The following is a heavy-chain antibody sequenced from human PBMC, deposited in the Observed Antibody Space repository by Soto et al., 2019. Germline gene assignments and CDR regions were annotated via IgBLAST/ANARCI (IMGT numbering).Heavy chain of an antibody. J-gene: IGHJ4*02. CDR3: ARHGGGGGAMVSIDY. V-gene: IGHV4-39*01. CDR1: GGSISSSSYY. D-gene: IGHD5-18*01. CDR2: IYYSGST. Sequence: QLQLQESGPGLVKPSETLSLTCTVSGGSISSSSYYWGWIRQPPGKGLEWIGSIYYSGSTYYNPSLKSRVTISVDTSKNQFSLKLSSVTAADTAVYYCARHGGGGGAMVSIDYWGQGTLVTVSS.